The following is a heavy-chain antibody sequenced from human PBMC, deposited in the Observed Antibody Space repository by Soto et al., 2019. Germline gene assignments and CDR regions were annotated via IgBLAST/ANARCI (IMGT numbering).Heavy chain of an antibody. CDR1: GFTFSSYW. CDR2: INSDGSST. D-gene: IGHD2-15*01. CDR3: ARVYCSGGSCYHFDY. V-gene: IGHV3-74*01. Sequence: EVQLVESGGGLVQPGGSLRLSCAASGFTFSSYWMHWVRQAPGKGLMWVSRINSDGSSTSYADSVKGRFTISRDNAKNTLYLQMNSLRAEDTAVYYCARVYCSGGSCYHFDYWGQGTLVTVSS. J-gene: IGHJ4*02.